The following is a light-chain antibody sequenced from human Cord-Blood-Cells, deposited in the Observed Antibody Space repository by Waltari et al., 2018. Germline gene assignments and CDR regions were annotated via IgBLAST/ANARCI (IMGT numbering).Light chain of an antibody. CDR3: QQYNSTWT. Sequence: DIQMTQSPSTLSASVGDRVTITCRASQSISSWLAWYQQKPGKAPKLLIYKASSLESGVPERFSGSGSGTEFTLTISSLQPDDFATYYCQQYNSTWTFGQGTKVEIK. CDR1: QSISSW. J-gene: IGKJ1*01. CDR2: KAS. V-gene: IGKV1-5*03.